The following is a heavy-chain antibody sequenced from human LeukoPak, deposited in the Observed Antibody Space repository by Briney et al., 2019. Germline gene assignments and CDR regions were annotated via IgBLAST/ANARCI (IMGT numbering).Heavy chain of an antibody. CDR1: GFTSSDYY. J-gene: IGHJ4*02. V-gene: IGHV3-11*01. CDR3: ARGGEYSSSWYGNLNY. Sequence: GGSLRLSCAASGFTSSDYYMSWIRQAPGKGLEWASYISSSGSTIYYADSVKGRFTISRDNAKNSLYLQMNSLRAEDTAVYYCARGGEYSSSWYGNLNYWGQGTLVTVSS. CDR2: ISSSGSTI. D-gene: IGHD6-13*01.